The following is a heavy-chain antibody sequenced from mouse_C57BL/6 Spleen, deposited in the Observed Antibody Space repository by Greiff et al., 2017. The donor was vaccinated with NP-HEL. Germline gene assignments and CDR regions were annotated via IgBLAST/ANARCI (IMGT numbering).Heavy chain of an antibody. Sequence: EVHLVESGGGLVKPGGSLKLSCAASGFTFSDYGMHWVRQAPEKGLEWVAYISSGSSTIYYADTVKGRFTISRDNAKNTLFLQMTSLRSEDTAMYYCARTLGSSYGYFDVWGTGTTVTVSS. V-gene: IGHV5-17*01. CDR2: ISSGSSTI. CDR1: GFTFSDYG. D-gene: IGHD1-1*01. J-gene: IGHJ1*03. CDR3: ARTLGSSYGYFDV.